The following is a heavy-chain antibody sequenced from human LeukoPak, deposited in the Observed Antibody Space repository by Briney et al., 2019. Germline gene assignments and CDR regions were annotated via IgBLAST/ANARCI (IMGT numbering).Heavy chain of an antibody. CDR1: GGSISGYC. CDR3: ARDGGYSYGCDY. J-gene: IGHJ4*02. D-gene: IGHD5-18*01. Sequence: KASETLSLTCTVSGGSISGYCWSWIRQPPGKGLEWIGHIYYSGSTNYNTSLKNRVSISVDTSKKQFSLKLSSVTAADTAVYYCARDGGYSYGCDYWGQGTLVTVSS. V-gene: IGHV4-59*01. CDR2: IYYSGST.